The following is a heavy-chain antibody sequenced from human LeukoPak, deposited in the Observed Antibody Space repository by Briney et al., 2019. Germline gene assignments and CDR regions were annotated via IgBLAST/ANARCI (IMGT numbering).Heavy chain of an antibody. CDR2: ISGSGVTT. V-gene: IGHV3-23*01. Sequence: PSETLSLTCSVYSGSFSGYYWSWVRQAPGKGLEWVSAISGSGVTTYYADSVKGRFTISRDNSKHTLYLQMNSLRAEDTAVYYCSKWKAIVLVPAARSPIDYWGQGTLVTVSS. D-gene: IGHD2-2*01. CDR1: SGSFSGYY. CDR3: SKWKAIVLVPAARSPIDY. J-gene: IGHJ4*02.